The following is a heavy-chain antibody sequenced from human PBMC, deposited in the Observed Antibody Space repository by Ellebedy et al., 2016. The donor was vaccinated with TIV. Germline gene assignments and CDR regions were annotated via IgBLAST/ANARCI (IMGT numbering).Heavy chain of an antibody. CDR3: ARGRLEPRQLNWFDP. CDR1: GGSINSNY. CDR2: IYYSGGT. J-gene: IGHJ5*02. V-gene: IGHV4-59*01. Sequence: MPSETLSLTCTVSGGSINSNYWNWIRQAPGKGLEWIGFIYYSGGTNYNPSLKSRVTIALDTSKNQFSLRVTSVTAADTAVYFCARGRLEPRQLNWFDPWGQGTLVTVSS. D-gene: IGHD1-1*01.